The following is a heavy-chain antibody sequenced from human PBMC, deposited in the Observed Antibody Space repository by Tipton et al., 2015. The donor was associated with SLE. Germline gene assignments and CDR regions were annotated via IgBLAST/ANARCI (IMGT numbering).Heavy chain of an antibody. CDR1: GGSISSGSYY. CDR2: IYTSGST. V-gene: IGHV4-61*02. D-gene: IGHD2-15*01. Sequence: TLSLTCTVSGGSISSGSYYWSWIRQPAGKGLEWIGRIYTSGSTNYNPSLKSRVTMSVDTSKNQFSLKLSSVTAADTAVYYCAGAVGWFDPWGQGTLVTVSS. CDR3: AGAVGWFDP. J-gene: IGHJ5*02.